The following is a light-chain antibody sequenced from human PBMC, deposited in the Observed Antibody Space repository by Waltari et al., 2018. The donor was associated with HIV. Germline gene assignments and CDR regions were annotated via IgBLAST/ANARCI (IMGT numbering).Light chain of an antibody. Sequence: QSALTQPASVSGSPGQSITISCTGTSNDVGSYNFVPWSQQHPGKAPKLIIYEGNKRPSGVSKRLSGSKSGNTASLTLSGRQAEDEADYHCCSYAGDSTFMFGGGTKLTVL. CDR3: CSYAGDSTFM. CDR1: SNDVGSYNF. CDR2: EGN. J-gene: IGLJ3*02. V-gene: IGLV2-23*03.